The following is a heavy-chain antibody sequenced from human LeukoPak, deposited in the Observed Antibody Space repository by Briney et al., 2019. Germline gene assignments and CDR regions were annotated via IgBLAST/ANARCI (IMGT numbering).Heavy chain of an antibody. CDR3: ARDSAKAPKFQFDY. CDR1: GGSISSGGYY. D-gene: IGHD2-15*01. CDR2: IYHSGST. Sequence: NPSETLSLTCTVSGGSISSGGYYWSWIRQPPGKGLEWIGYIYHSGSTYYNPSLKSRVTISVDRSKNQFSLKLSSVTAADTAVYYCARDSAKAPKFQFDYWGQGTLVTVSS. J-gene: IGHJ4*02. V-gene: IGHV4-30-2*01.